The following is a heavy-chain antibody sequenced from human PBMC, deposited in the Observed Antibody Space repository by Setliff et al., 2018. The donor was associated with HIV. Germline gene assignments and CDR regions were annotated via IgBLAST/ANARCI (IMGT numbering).Heavy chain of an antibody. Sequence: PSETLSLTCTVSGGSISSYYWSWIRQPPGKGLEWIGYIYTSGSTNYNPSLKSRVTISVDTPKNQSSLKLSSVTAADTAVYYCARGLSFYDPGGFDYWGQGTLVTVSS. CDR3: ARGLSFYDPGGFDY. V-gene: IGHV4-4*09. J-gene: IGHJ4*02. D-gene: IGHD3-22*01. CDR2: IYTSGST. CDR1: GGSISSYY.